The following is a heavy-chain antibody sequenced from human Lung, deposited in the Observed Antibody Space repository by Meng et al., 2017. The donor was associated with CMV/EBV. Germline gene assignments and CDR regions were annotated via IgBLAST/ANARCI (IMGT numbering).Heavy chain of an antibody. J-gene: IGHJ6*02. Sequence: GGSLRLSCAASGFTFSSYSMNWVRQAPGKGLEWVSFISSSSSYIYYGDSVKGRSTISRDNAKNSLYLQMNSLRAEDTAVYYCARAPGAARSEYGMDVWGQGXTVTVSS. CDR1: GFTFSSYS. D-gene: IGHD6-6*01. CDR2: ISSSSSYI. CDR3: ARAPGAARSEYGMDV. V-gene: IGHV3-21*01.